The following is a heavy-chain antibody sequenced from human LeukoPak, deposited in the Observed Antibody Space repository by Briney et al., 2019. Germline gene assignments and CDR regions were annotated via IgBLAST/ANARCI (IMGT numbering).Heavy chain of an antibody. CDR2: IIPIFGTA. V-gene: IGHV1-69*13. CDR1: GGTFTSYA. D-gene: IGHD3-3*01. Sequence: SVKVSCKASGGTFTSYAISWVRQAPGQGLEWMGGIIPIFGTANYAQKFQGRVTITADESTSTAYMELSSLRSEDTAVYYCARSLSIFGVVTTPAPYYYYYYMDVWGKGTTVTVSS. J-gene: IGHJ6*03. CDR3: ARSLSIFGVVTTPAPYYYYYYMDV.